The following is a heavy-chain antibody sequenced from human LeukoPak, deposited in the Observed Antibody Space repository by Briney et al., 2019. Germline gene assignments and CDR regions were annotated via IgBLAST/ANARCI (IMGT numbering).Heavy chain of an antibody. CDR3: ARALRLGWTGVDY. V-gene: IGHV6-1*01. CDR2: AYYRSKWYN. J-gene: IGHJ4*02. CDR1: GDSVSSNSAA. Sequence: SQTLSLTCAISGDSVSSNSAAWNWISQSPSRGLEWLGRAYYRSKWYNDYAVSVKSRITINPDTSKNQFSLQLNSVTPEDTAVYYCARALRLGWTGVDYWGQGTLVTVSS. D-gene: IGHD6-19*01.